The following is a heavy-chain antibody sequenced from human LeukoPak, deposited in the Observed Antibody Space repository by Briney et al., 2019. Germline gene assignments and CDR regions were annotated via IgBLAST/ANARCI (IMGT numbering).Heavy chain of an antibody. CDR2: ISVSGNT. Sequence: GGSLRLSCAASGFTLSSYAMSWVRQAPGKGLEWVSAISVSGNTYHADSVKGRFTISRDSSKNTLYLQMSSLRAEDTAVYYRARGPYYDDAFDIWGQGTMVTVSS. J-gene: IGHJ3*02. D-gene: IGHD3-22*01. V-gene: IGHV3-23*01. CDR3: ARGPYYDDAFDI. CDR1: GFTLSSYA.